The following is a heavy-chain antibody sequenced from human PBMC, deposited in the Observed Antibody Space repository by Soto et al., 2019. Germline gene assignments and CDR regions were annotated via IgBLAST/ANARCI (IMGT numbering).Heavy chain of an antibody. J-gene: IGHJ4*02. D-gene: IGHD6-6*01. Sequence: GGSLRLSCAASGFTFSSYGMHWVRQAPGKGLEWVAVISYDGSNKYYADSVKGRFTISRDNSKNTLYLQMNSLRAEDTAVYYCAKDLAARPEAIDYWGQGTLVTVSS. CDR2: ISYDGSNK. V-gene: IGHV3-30*18. CDR3: AKDLAARPEAIDY. CDR1: GFTFSSYG.